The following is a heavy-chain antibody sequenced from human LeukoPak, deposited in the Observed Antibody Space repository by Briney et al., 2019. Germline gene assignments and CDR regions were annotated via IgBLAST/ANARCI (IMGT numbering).Heavy chain of an antibody. CDR2: ISGSGGRT. CDR1: GFTFTSYA. CDR3: AKPYSSSQTYYFDY. V-gene: IGHV3-23*01. D-gene: IGHD6-13*01. J-gene: IGHJ4*02. Sequence: PGGSLRLSCAASGFTFTSYAMSWVRQAPGRGLEWVSAISGSGGRTYYADSVKGRLTISRDNSKNTLYMQMNSLRAEDMAVYYCAKPYSSSQTYYFDYWGQGTLVTVSS.